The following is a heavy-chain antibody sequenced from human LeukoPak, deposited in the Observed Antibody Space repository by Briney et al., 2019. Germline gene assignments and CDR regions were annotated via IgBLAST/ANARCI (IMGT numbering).Heavy chain of an antibody. CDR1: GFTFSSYN. J-gene: IGHJ5*02. CDR2: ISSLSSTI. Sequence: GVSLTLSCAASGFTFSSYNMNWLRQAPGKGLEWVSYISSLSSTIYYADSMKGRFTISRDNAKNSVYLQMNSLRADDKAVYYCARDRAPNSGTVLASWGQGTLVTVSS. D-gene: IGHD1-26*01. V-gene: IGHV3-48*01. CDR3: ARDRAPNSGTVLAS.